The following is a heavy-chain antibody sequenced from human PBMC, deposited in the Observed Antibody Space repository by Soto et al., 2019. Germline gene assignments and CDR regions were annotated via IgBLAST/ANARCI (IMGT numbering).Heavy chain of an antibody. CDR3: ASIPRGSSFGWFDD. CDR2: IYYSGST. CDR1: GGSISSYY. Sequence: SETLSLTCTVSGGSISSYYWSWIRQPPGKGLEWIGYIYYSGSTNYNPSLKSRVTISVDTSKNQFSLKLSSVTAADTAVYYCASIPRGSSFGWFDDWGQGSLVTVSS. J-gene: IGHJ4*02. V-gene: IGHV4-59*01. D-gene: IGHD5-18*01.